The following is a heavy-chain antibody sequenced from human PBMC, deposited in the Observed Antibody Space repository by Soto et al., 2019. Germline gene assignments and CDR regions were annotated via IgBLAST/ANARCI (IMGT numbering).Heavy chain of an antibody. J-gene: IGHJ5*02. CDR2: IYWDDDK. CDR1: GFSPSTSGVG. Sequence: SGPTLVNPTQTLTLTCTFSGFSPSTSGVGVGWIRQPPGKALEWLALIYWDDDKRYSPPLKSRLTITKDTSKNQVVLTMTNMDPVDTATYYCARESINVVVPAPGGWFDPWGQGTLVTVS. D-gene: IGHD2-2*01. V-gene: IGHV2-5*02. CDR3: ARESINVVVPAPGGWFDP.